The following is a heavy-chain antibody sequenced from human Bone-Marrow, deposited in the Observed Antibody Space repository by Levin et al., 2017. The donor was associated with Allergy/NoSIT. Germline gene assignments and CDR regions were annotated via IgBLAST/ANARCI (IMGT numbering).Heavy chain of an antibody. CDR3: AKGPNSGYYYYFDY. CDR2: VSANGRST. D-gene: IGHD3-22*01. J-gene: IGHJ4*02. CDR1: GFTFSNYA. Sequence: GGSLRLSCAASGFTFSNYAMNWVRQAPGKGLEWVSSVSANGRSTYYPDSVKGRFTISRDNSKNTLFLQMTSLRTEGTAVYHCAKGPNSGYYYYFDYWGQGTLVTVSS. V-gene: IGHV3-23*01.